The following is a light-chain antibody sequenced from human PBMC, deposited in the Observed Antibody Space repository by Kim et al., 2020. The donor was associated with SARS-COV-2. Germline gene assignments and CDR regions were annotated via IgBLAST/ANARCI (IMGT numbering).Light chain of an antibody. J-gene: IGLJ1*01. CDR1: SLRNYY. CDR2: GKY. Sequence: ALGQTVRITCQGDSLRNYYASGYQQRPGQAPVLVIYGKYNRPSGIPDRFSGSSSVNTASLTITGAQAEDEADYYCHPRDTSDNHPVFGTGTKVTVL. V-gene: IGLV3-19*01. CDR3: HPRDTSDNHPV.